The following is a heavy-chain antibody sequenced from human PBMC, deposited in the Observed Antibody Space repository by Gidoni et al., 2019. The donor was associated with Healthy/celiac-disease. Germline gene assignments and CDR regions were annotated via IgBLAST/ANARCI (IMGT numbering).Heavy chain of an antibody. Sequence: EVQLVESGGGLVKRGGSHRLSCAAPGFSFSNAWMSWVRQAPGKGLEWVGRIKSKTDGGTTDYAAHVKGRFNISRDDSKNTLYLQMNSLKTEDTAVYYCTTELGDYWGQGTLITVSS. J-gene: IGHJ4*02. D-gene: IGHD3-16*01. CDR2: IKSKTDGGTT. CDR3: TTELGDY. CDR1: GFSFSNAW. V-gene: IGHV3-15*01.